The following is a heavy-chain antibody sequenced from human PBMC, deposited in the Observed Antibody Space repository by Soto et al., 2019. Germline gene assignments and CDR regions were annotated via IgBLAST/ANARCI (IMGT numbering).Heavy chain of an antibody. V-gene: IGHV3-21*01. Sequence: EVQLVESGGGLVKPGGSLRLSCAASGFTFSSYSMNWVRQAPGKGLEWVSSISSSSSYIYYADSVKGRFTISRDNAKNSLYLQMNSLRAEDTAVYYCARDPGYDFWSGYPLTYYYGMDVWGQGTTVTVSS. CDR2: ISSSSSYI. CDR1: GFTFSSYS. CDR3: ARDPGYDFWSGYPLTYYYGMDV. D-gene: IGHD3-3*01. J-gene: IGHJ6*02.